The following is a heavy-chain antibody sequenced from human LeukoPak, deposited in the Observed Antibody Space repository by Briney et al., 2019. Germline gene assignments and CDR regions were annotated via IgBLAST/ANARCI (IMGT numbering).Heavy chain of an antibody. CDR3: AKGLRITMVRGVISPLDY. D-gene: IGHD3-10*01. J-gene: IGHJ4*02. Sequence: GGSLRLSCAASGFTFSSYAMSWVRQAPGKGLEWVSAISGSGGSTYYADSVKGRFTISRDNSKNTLYLQMNSLRAEDTAVYYCAKGLRITMVRGVISPLDYWGQGTLVTVSS. CDR2: ISGSGGST. CDR1: GFTFSSYA. V-gene: IGHV3-23*01.